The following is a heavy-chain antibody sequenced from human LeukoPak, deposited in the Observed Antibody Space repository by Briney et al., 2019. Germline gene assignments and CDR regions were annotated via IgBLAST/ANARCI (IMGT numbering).Heavy chain of an antibody. CDR3: ASSYSSGWYTLDY. J-gene: IGHJ4*02. Sequence: GGSLRLSCAASGLTFSSYGMHWVRQAPGKGLEWVAVIWYDGSNKYYADSVKGRFTISRDNSKNTLYLQMNSLRAEDTAVYYCASSYSSGWYTLDYWGQGTLVTVSS. D-gene: IGHD6-19*01. CDR1: GLTFSSYG. CDR2: IWYDGSNK. V-gene: IGHV3-33*01.